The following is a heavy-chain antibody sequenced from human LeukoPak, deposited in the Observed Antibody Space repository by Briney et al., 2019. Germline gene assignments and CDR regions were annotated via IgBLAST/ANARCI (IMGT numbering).Heavy chain of an antibody. V-gene: IGHV1-69*01. J-gene: IGHJ6*02. CDR2: IIPIFGTA. CDR3: ARSHSAAGTVGYYYYGMDV. D-gene: IGHD6-13*01. Sequence: VKVSCKASGGTFSSYAISWVRQAPGQGLEWMGGIIPIFGTANYAQKFQGRVTITADESTSTAYMELSSLRSEDTAVYYCARSHSAAGTVGYYYYGMDVWGQGTTVTVSS. CDR1: GGTFSSYA.